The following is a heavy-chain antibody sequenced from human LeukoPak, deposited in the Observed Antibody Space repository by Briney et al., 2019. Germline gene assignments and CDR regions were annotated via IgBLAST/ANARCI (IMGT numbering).Heavy chain of an antibody. V-gene: IGHV7-4-1*02. CDR3: ATTVVEKDVDTAMFNFDY. D-gene: IGHD5-18*01. J-gene: IGHJ4*02. Sequence: GASVKVSCKASGYTFTTYAMNWVRQAPGQGLEWMGWINTNTGNPTYAQGFTGRFVFSLDTSVSTAYLQISSLKASDTAMYYCATTVVEKDVDTAMFNFDYWGQGTLVTVSS. CDR1: GYTFTTYA. CDR2: INTNTGNP.